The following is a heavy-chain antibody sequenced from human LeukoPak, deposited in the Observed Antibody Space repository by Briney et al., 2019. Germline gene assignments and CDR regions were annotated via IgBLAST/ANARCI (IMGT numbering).Heavy chain of an antibody. Sequence: GASVKVSCKASGGTFSSYAISWVRQAPGQGLEWMGGIIPIFGTANYAQKFQGRVTITADESTSTAYMELSSLRSEDTAVFYCARGGSMYYFDYWGQGTLVTVSS. CDR1: GGTFSSYA. V-gene: IGHV1-69*13. CDR2: IIPIFGTA. D-gene: IGHD2/OR15-2a*01. CDR3: ARGGSMYYFDY. J-gene: IGHJ4*02.